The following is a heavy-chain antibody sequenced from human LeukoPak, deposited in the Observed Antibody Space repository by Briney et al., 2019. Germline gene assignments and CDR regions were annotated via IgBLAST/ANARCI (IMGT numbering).Heavy chain of an antibody. V-gene: IGHV3-53*01. D-gene: IGHD6-13*01. CDR2: IYTGGDT. CDR1: GFIVRRNY. Sequence: PGGSLRLSCGVSGFIVRRNYMSWVRQAPGKGLEWVSIIYTGGDTYYADSVKGRFTISRDNSNNTLYLQMNSLRAEDTGMYYCARDRRYSSSWYFWNWGQGTLVTVSS. J-gene: IGHJ4*02. CDR3: ARDRRYSSSWYFWN.